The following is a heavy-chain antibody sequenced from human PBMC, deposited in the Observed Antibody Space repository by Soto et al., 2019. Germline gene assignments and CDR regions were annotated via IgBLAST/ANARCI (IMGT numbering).Heavy chain of an antibody. CDR1: GGSISSSNW. CDR3: ARDYPGHLNWFDP. V-gene: IGHV4-4*02. CDR2: IYHSGST. Sequence: SETLSLTCAVSGGSISSSNWRSWDRQPPGKGLEWIGEIYHSGSTNYNPSLKSRVTISVDKSKNQFSLKLSSVTAADTAVYYCARDYPGHLNWFDPWGQGTLVTVSS. J-gene: IGHJ5*02.